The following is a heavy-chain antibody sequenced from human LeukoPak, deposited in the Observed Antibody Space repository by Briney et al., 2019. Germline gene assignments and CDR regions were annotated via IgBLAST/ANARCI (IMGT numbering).Heavy chain of an antibody. CDR2: IKEDGSVK. J-gene: IGHJ4*02. V-gene: IGHV3-7*04. CDR1: GFTFSSYW. CDR3: ATDCSSTSCYGAFDY. D-gene: IGHD2-2*01. Sequence: GGSLRLSCAASGFTFSSYWMSWVRQAPGKGLEWVANIKEDGSVKYYVDSVKGRFTISRDNAKNSLYLQMNSLRAEDTAVYYCATDCSSTSCYGAFDYWGQGPRSPSPQ.